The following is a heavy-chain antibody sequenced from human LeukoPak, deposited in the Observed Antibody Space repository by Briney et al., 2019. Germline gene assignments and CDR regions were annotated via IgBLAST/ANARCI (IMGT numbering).Heavy chain of an antibody. CDR3: ARDLVTATKGFDI. CDR1: GDSFSSHY. V-gene: IGHV4-59*11. J-gene: IGHJ3*02. CDR2: ISHIGRT. D-gene: IGHD4-17*01. Sequence: AETLSLTCAGYGDSFSSHYWTWIRQSPGTGLEWVGYISHIGRTNYNPSLKSRLTISIDTSKNQFSLKRRSVTAADTAVYYCARDLVTATKGFDIWHRGTMVSVSA.